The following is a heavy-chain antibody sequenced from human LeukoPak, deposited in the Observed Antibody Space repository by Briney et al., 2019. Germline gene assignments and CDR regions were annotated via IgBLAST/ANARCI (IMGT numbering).Heavy chain of an antibody. CDR2: ISAYNGNT. CDR1: GYTFTSYG. Sequence: ASVKVSCKASGYTFTSYGISWVRQAPGQGLEWMGWISAYNGNTNYAQKLQGRVTMTTDTSASTAYMELSSLRSEDTAVYYCARSRMVRGVIIGNLDYWGQGTLVTVSS. CDR3: ARSRMVRGVIIGNLDY. V-gene: IGHV1-18*01. D-gene: IGHD3-10*01. J-gene: IGHJ4*02.